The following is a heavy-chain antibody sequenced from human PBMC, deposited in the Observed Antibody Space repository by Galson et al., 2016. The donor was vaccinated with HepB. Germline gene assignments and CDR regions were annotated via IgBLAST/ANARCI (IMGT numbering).Heavy chain of an antibody. Sequence: LRLSCAASGFTFSAYSMNWVRHTPGKGLEWVAYISSSSSSIDYADSVKGRFIISRDNDKNSVYLQMNSLRDDDTAVYYCARGYFQGWFDPWGQGTLVTVSS. CDR2: ISSSSSSI. J-gene: IGHJ5*02. CDR1: GFTFSAYS. V-gene: IGHV3-48*02. CDR3: ARGYFQGWFDP. D-gene: IGHD2/OR15-2a*01.